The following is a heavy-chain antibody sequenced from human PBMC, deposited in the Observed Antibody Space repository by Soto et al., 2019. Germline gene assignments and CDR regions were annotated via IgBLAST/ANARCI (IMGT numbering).Heavy chain of an antibody. V-gene: IGHV3-21*01. J-gene: IGHJ4*02. CDR2: ISGSSTYI. CDR1: GLTFCSYS. D-gene: IGHD6-19*01. CDR3: ARKGASGWEPYYFDY. Sequence: GGSPRLSCSASGLTFCSYSVNWVRQAPGKGLEWVSSISGSSTYIYYADSVKGRFTISRDNAKNSVYLQMSSLSAEDTAVYYCARKGASGWEPYYFDYWGQGTLVTVSS.